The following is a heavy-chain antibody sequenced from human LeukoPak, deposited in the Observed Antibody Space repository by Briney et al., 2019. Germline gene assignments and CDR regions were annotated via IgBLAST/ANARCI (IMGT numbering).Heavy chain of an antibody. J-gene: IGHJ4*02. Sequence: GGSLRLSCASSGLSFSSYGMHWVRQAPGKGLEWVSYISTSSTTIYYADSVKGRFTISRDNAKNSLYLQMNSLRVEDTAVYYCARGAQSSSLGYWGQGTLVTVSS. V-gene: IGHV3-48*04. D-gene: IGHD6-13*01. CDR3: ARGAQSSSLGY. CDR1: GLSFSSYG. CDR2: ISTSSTTI.